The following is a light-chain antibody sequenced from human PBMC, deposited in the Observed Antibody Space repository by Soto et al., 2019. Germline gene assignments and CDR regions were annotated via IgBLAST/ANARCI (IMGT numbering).Light chain of an antibody. J-gene: IGKJ1*01. CDR1: QSVSSTY. V-gene: IGKV3-20*01. CDR2: GAS. Sequence: EIVLTQSPGTLSSSPGERATLSCRASQSVSSTYLIYYQQKPGQAPSLLIYGASSKATGVPDRFSGGGSGTGFTLTISSLQPDDFATYYCQQYSIYPWTFGQGTKVDIK. CDR3: QQYSIYPWT.